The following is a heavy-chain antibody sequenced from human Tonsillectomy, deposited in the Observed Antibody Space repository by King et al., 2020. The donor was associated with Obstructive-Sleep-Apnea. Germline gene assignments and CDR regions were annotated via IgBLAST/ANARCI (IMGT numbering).Heavy chain of an antibody. D-gene: IGHD6-19*01. V-gene: IGHV3-7*03. J-gene: IGHJ4*02. Sequence: QLVQSGGGLVQPGGALRLSCAASGFTFSSYWMTWVRQAPGKGREGVANIKQDGSEKYYVDSVKGRFTISRDNAKNSLYLQMNSLRVEDTAVYYCARGSGSGSFDYWGQGALVTVSS. CDR1: GFTFSSYW. CDR3: ARGSGSGSFDY. CDR2: IKQDGSEK.